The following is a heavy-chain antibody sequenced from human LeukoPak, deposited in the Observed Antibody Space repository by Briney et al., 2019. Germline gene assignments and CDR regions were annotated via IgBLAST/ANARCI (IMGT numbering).Heavy chain of an antibody. Sequence: GASVNVSCKASGYTFTSYAMHWVRQATGQRLERMGWINAGNGNTKYSQKFQGRVTITRDTSASTAYMELSSLRSEDTAVYYCARSPRWLQLGDYWGQGTLVTVSS. J-gene: IGHJ4*02. CDR1: GYTFTSYA. V-gene: IGHV1-3*01. CDR3: ARSPRWLQLGDY. CDR2: INAGNGNT. D-gene: IGHD5-24*01.